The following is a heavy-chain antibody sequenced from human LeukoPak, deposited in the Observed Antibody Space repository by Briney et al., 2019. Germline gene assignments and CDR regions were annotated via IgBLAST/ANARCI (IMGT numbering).Heavy chain of an antibody. J-gene: IGHJ4*02. Sequence: HPGGSLRLSCAASGFTFSRYSMNWVRQAPGKGLEWVSYISSSSSTRYYADSVKGRFTTSRDNAKNSLYLQMNSLRDEDTAVYYCARELYEFWSGRFDYWGQGTLVTVSS. CDR3: ARELYEFWSGRFDY. CDR2: ISSSSSTR. CDR1: GFTFSRYS. V-gene: IGHV3-48*02. D-gene: IGHD3-3*01.